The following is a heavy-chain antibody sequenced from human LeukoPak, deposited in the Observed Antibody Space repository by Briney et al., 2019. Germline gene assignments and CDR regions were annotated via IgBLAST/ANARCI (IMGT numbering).Heavy chain of an antibody. Sequence: SETLSLTCTVSGGSISSSSYYWGWIRQPPGKGLEWIGSIYYSGSTYYNPSLKSRVTISVDTSKNQFSLKLSSVTAADTAVYYCASYVDIVATTSWGQGTLVTVSS. CDR1: GGSISSSSYY. CDR2: IYYSGST. V-gene: IGHV4-39*01. CDR3: ASYVDIVATTS. J-gene: IGHJ5*02. D-gene: IGHD5-12*01.